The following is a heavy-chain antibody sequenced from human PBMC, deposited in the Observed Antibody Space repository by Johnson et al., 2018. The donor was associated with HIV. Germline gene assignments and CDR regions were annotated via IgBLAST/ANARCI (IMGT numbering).Heavy chain of an antibody. V-gene: IGHV3-20*04. CDR3: ARRGGSGWSAFDI. Sequence: VQLVESGGGLLQPGRYLRLSCTASGFTFGDYAMSWVRQAPGKGLEWVSGINWNGDSPGYADSVKGRFTISRDNAKNSLYLQMNSLRAEDTALYYCARRGGSGWSAFDIWGQGTIVTVSS. D-gene: IGHD6-19*01. J-gene: IGHJ3*02. CDR2: INWNGDSP. CDR1: GFTFGDYA.